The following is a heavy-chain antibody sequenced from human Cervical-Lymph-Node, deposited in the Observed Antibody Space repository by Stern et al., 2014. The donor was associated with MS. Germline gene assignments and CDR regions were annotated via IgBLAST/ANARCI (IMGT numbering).Heavy chain of an antibody. J-gene: IGHJ2*01. CDR1: GGSISSSSYY. Sequence: QVQLQESGPGLVKPSETLSLTCTVSGGSISSSSYYWGWIRQPPGKGLEWIGSIYYSGGNYYNPSLKSRVTISVATAKNQFFPKLSSVTAADTAVYYCARHDYGDYVYWYFDLWGRGTLVTVSS. D-gene: IGHD4-17*01. CDR2: IYYSGGN. V-gene: IGHV4-39*01. CDR3: ARHDYGDYVYWYFDL.